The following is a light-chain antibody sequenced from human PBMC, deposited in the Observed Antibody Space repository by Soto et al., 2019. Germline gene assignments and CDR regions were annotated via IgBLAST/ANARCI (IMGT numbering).Light chain of an antibody. CDR3: QQSCGSPLR. CDR1: QSVSSSF. CDR2: VAS. J-gene: IGKJ1*01. Sequence: EIGLTQSPAALSLSPGERATLSCRASQSVSSSFLAWYQHKPGQAPRRIIYVASNRSTGIPDRFSCSGSGADFTLTIIRLEPEDFAVYYCQQSCGSPLRFGQGTKVDIK. V-gene: IGKV3-20*01.